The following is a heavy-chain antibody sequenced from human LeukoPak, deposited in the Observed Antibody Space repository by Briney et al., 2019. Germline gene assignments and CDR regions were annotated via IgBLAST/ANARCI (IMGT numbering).Heavy chain of an antibody. CDR3: ARRKAYYYGSGSYSGYYYYYYMDV. D-gene: IGHD3-10*01. CDR2: INHSGST. CDR1: GGSFSGYY. J-gene: IGHJ6*03. Sequence: SETLSLTCAVYGGSFSGYYWSWIRQPPGKGLGWIGEINHSGSTNYNPSLKSRVTISVDTSKNQFSLKLSSVTAADTAVYYCARRKAYYYGSGSYSGYYYYYYMDVWGKGTTVTVSS. V-gene: IGHV4-34*01.